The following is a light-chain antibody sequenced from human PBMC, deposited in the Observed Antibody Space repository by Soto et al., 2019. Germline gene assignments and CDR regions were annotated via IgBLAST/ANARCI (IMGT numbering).Light chain of an antibody. CDR3: QQDEILSI. CDR2: GAS. J-gene: IGKJ4*01. V-gene: IGKV1-33*01. CDR1: QDIRTH. Sequence: DIQMTQSPSSLSASVGDRVTITCQASQDIRTHLNWFQQKPGKAPKLLIYGASYLVIGVPSRFSGGGSGTDFTLSISSLQPEDSATYYCQQDEILSIFGGGTKVEIK.